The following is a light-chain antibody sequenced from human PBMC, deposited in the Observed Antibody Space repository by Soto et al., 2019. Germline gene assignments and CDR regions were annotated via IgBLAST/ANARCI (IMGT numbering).Light chain of an antibody. J-gene: IGLJ3*02. CDR1: NSDVGSYNR. V-gene: IGLV2-18*01. Sequence: QSVLTQPPSVSGSPGQSVTISCTGTNSDVGSYNRVSWYQQPPGTAPKLMIYTVTNRPSGVPDRFSGSKSGNTASLTISELQTEDEADYYCALYTSSSTWVFGGGTKVTVL. CDR3: ALYTSSSTWV. CDR2: TVT.